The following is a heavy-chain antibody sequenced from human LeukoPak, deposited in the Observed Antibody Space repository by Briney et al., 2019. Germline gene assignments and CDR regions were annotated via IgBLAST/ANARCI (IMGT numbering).Heavy chain of an antibody. Sequence: GGSLRLSCAASGFTFSSYAMSWVRQAPGKGLEWVSAISGSGGSTYYADSVKGRFTISRDNSKNTLYLQMNSLRAEDTAVYYCAKDGIVVVPAAMDGYYYYGMDVWGQGTTVTVSS. V-gene: IGHV3-23*01. CDR1: GFTFSSYA. CDR3: AKDGIVVVPAAMDGYYYYGMDV. J-gene: IGHJ6*02. D-gene: IGHD2-2*01. CDR2: ISGSGGST.